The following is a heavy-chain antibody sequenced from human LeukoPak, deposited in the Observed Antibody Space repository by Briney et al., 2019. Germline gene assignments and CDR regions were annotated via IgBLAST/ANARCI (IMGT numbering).Heavy chain of an antibody. CDR1: GGSIRTTSYY. V-gene: IGHV4-39*01. J-gene: IGHJ6*03. CDR3: ARNPSLGVIAACGPVAYLDI. CDR2: IYYSGGT. D-gene: IGHD2-21*01. Sequence: SETLSLTCTVYGGSIRTTSYYWAWLRQTPGKGLEWIGSIYYSGGTHYNPSLESRVTISVDTSKKQFSLKLTSVTASDTATYYCARNPSLGVIAACGPVAYLDIWGKGTTVSVSS.